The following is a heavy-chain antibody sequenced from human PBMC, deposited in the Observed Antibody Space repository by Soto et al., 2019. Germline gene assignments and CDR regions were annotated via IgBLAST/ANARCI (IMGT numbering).Heavy chain of an antibody. CDR1: GGSISSSSYY. CDR2: IYYSGST. Sequence: SETLSLTCTVSGGSISSSSYYWGWIRQPPGKGLEWIGSIYYSGSTHYNPSLKSRVTISVDTSKNQFSLKPSSVTAADTAVYYCARTPLLRYFDWLPRISYGMDVWGQGTTVTVSS. J-gene: IGHJ6*02. CDR3: ARTPLLRYFDWLPRISYGMDV. V-gene: IGHV4-39*01. D-gene: IGHD3-9*01.